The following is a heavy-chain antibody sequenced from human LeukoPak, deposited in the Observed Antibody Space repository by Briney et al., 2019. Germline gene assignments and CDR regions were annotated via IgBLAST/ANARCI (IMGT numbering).Heavy chain of an antibody. J-gene: IGHJ4*02. CDR1: GGTFSSYA. CDR2: IIPIFGTA. Sequence: ASVKVSCKASGGTFSSYAISWVRQAPGQGLEWMGGIIPIFGTANYAQKFQGRVTITGDKSTSTAYMELSSLRSEDTAVYYCAKDGLRLYYFDYWGQGTLVTVSS. CDR3: AKDGLRLYYFDY. D-gene: IGHD5-12*01. V-gene: IGHV1-69*06.